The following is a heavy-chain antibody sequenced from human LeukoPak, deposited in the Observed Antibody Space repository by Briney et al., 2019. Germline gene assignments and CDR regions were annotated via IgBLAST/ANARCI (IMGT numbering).Heavy chain of an antibody. CDR1: GFTFDDYA. D-gene: IGHD5-12*01. CDR2: ISWNSGSI. J-gene: IGHJ4*02. Sequence: GGSLRLSCAVSGFTFDDYAMHWVRHAPGKGLEWVSGISWNSGSIGYADSVKGRFTISRDNAKNSLYLQMSSLRAEDTALYYCAKAAGRWLRIESFDYWGQGTLVTVSS. V-gene: IGHV3-9*01. CDR3: AKAAGRWLRIESFDY.